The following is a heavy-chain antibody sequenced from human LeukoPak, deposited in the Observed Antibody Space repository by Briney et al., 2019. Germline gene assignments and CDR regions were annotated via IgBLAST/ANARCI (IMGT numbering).Heavy chain of an antibody. J-gene: IGHJ4*02. Sequence: SVKVSCKASEGTCSSYAISWVRQAPGQGLEWMGGIIPIFGTANYAQKFQGRVTITADESTSTAYMELSSLRSEDTAVYYCAREGVGELSFDYWGQGTLVTVSS. D-gene: IGHD3-16*01. CDR2: IIPIFGTA. CDR1: EGTCSSYA. V-gene: IGHV1-69*13. CDR3: AREGVGELSFDY.